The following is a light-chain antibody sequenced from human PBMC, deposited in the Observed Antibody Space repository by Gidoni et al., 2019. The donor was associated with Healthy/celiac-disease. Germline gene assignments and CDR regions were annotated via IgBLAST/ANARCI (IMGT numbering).Light chain of an antibody. J-gene: IGLJ2*01. CDR3: QAWDSSTVV. CDR2: QDS. CDR1: KLGDKY. V-gene: IGLV3-1*01. Sequence: SDALTQPPSGSEHPGQTASITCSGDKLGDKYACWYQQKPGQSPVLVIYQDSKRPSGIPDRFSGSNSGNTATLTISGTQAMDEADYYCQAWDSSTVVFGGGTKLTVL.